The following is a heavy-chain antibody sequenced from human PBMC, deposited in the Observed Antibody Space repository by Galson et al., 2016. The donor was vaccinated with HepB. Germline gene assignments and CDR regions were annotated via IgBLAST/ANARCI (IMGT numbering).Heavy chain of an antibody. Sequence: TVKVSCKVSEDIFSNSAFNWVRQAPGQGLEWMGEIIPIFDTITYAQTFQDRVKLTADESTSTAYMDLSSLRSDDTAVYFCSRGEVVVPTSSGTAYSYHMDVWGKGTTVTVSS. CDR2: IIPIFDTI. CDR1: EDIFSNSA. J-gene: IGHJ6*03. D-gene: IGHD3-16*02. CDR3: SRGEVVVPTSSGTAYSYHMDV. V-gene: IGHV1-69*13.